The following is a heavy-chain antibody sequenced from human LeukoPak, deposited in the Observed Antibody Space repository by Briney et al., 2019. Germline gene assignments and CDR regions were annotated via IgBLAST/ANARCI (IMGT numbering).Heavy chain of an antibody. CDR1: GFTFSSYA. CDR3: ANDLIGYNYRAFDY. V-gene: IGHV3-23*01. CDR2: ISGGGETA. D-gene: IGHD5-12*01. Sequence: GGSLRLSCAASGFTFSSYAMSWVRQAPGKGLEWVSVISGGGETAFYADSVKGRFTISRDNSKNTLYLQMNSLRAEDTAVYYCANDLIGYNYRAFDYWGQGTLVTVSS. J-gene: IGHJ4*02.